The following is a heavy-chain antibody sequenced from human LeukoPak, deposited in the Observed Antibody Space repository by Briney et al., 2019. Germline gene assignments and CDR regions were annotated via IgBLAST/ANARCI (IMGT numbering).Heavy chain of an antibody. CDR3: ARVSGLLYYDSGNYYPTSFDY. D-gene: IGHD3-10*01. J-gene: IGHJ4*02. CDR2: SSSSCSTI. V-gene: IGHV3-48*03. Sequence: GGSLRLSCAASGFTFSSNEMNWVRHAPGKGLGSVSYSSSSCSTIYYADSVKGRFTISRDNAKNSLYLQMNSLRAEDTAVFYCARVSGLLYYDSGNYYPTSFDYWGQGTLVTVSS. CDR1: GFTFSSNE.